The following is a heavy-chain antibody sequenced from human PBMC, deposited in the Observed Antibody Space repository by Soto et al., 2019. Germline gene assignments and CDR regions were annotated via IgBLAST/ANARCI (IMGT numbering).Heavy chain of an antibody. V-gene: IGHV1-18*01. CDR3: ATSYGSGYRAFDY. Sequence: ASVKVSCKASGYTFTSYGISWVRQAPGQGLEWMGWISAYNSKTNYAQKFQGRVTMTTDKSTSTAYMELRSLRSEDTAFYYCATSYGSGYRAFDYWGQGALVTVS. J-gene: IGHJ4*02. CDR1: GYTFTSYG. D-gene: IGHD3-10*01. CDR2: ISAYNSKT.